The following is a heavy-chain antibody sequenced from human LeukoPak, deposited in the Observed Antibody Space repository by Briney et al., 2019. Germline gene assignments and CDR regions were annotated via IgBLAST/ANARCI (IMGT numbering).Heavy chain of an antibody. Sequence: TSETLSLTCSVSGGSISTSSYYWGWIRQPPGEGLEWIGSINYRGSTYYNPSLKRRLTISVDTSKNQFSLKLRSATASDTAVYYCARTPAAWEFPFRGQYMDVWGKGTTVTISS. J-gene: IGHJ6*03. V-gene: IGHV4-39*01. CDR3: ARTPAAWEFPFRGQYMDV. CDR1: GGSISTSSYY. CDR2: INYRGST. D-gene: IGHD3-10*01.